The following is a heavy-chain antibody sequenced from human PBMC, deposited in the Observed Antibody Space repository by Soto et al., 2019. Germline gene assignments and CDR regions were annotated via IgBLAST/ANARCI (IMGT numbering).Heavy chain of an antibody. Sequence: PGGSLRLSCAASGFTFSSYAMNWVRQAPGRGLEWVSAIFAGGTGGTGTSYADSVKGRFTISRDNSKNTLYLQMNSLRAEDTAVYYCAKAAGSCSGVSCYPHWFAPWGQGT. J-gene: IGHJ5*02. CDR1: GFTFSSYA. CDR3: AKAAGSCSGVSCYPHWFAP. D-gene: IGHD2-15*01. CDR2: IFAGGTGGTGT. V-gene: IGHV3-23*01.